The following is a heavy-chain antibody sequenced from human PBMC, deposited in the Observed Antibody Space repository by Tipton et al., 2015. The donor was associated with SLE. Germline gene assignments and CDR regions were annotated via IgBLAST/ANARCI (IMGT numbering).Heavy chain of an antibody. CDR2: IKTSGST. CDR1: GGSISGGSFH. Sequence: TLSLTCTVSGGSISGGSFHWSWIRQPAGKGLEWVGLIKTSGSTMYNPSLKSRVTISVDTSKNQFSLTLASVTAADTAVYYCAREWSSFDFWGQGTLVTVSS. J-gene: IGHJ4*02. V-gene: IGHV4-61*02. CDR3: AREWSSFDF. D-gene: IGHD2-15*01.